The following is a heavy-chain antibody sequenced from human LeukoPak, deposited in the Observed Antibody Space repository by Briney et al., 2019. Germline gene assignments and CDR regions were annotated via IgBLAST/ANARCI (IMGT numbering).Heavy chain of an antibody. CDR3: VRDAAHYMDV. J-gene: IGHJ6*03. CDR2: MFHSGST. CDR1: GGSISSYY. D-gene: IGHD6-6*01. V-gene: IGHV4-4*07. Sequence: PSETLSLTCTVSGGSISSYYWSWIRQPAGKGLEWMGSMFHSGSTYDNASLKSRVSISVDTSNNQFSLKLTSVTAADTAVYYCVRDAAHYMDVWGKGITVTVS.